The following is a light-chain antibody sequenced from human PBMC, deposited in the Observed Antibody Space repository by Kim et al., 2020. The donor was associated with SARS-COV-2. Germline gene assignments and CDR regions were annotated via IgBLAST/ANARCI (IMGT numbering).Light chain of an antibody. V-gene: IGKV3-20*01. Sequence: EIVLTQSPGTLSLSPGERATLSCRASQSVSSAYLAWYQQKPGQAPRLLIYAASSRATGIPDRFSGSGSGTDFTLTISRLEPEDFAVYYCQLYGTSIPFGQETRLEIK. J-gene: IGKJ5*01. CDR3: QLYGTSIP. CDR1: QSVSSAY. CDR2: AAS.